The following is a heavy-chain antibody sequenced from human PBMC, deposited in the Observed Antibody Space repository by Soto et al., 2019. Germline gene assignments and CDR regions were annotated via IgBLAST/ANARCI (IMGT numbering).Heavy chain of an antibody. Sequence: VASVKVSCKASGGTFSSYAISWVRQAPGQGLEWMGGIIPIFGTANYAQKFQGRVTITADESTSTAYMELSSLRSEDTAVYYCAREGYGATYFDYWGQGTLVTVSS. CDR1: GGTFSSYA. CDR3: AREGYGATYFDY. V-gene: IGHV1-69*13. CDR2: IIPIFGTA. D-gene: IGHD1-26*01. J-gene: IGHJ4*02.